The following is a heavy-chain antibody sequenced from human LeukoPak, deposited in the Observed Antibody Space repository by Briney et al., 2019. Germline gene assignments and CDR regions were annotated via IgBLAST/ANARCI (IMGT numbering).Heavy chain of an antibody. D-gene: IGHD3-22*01. J-gene: IGHJ4*02. V-gene: IGHV4-4*09. Sequence: SETLSLTCTVSGGSISSYYWSWIRQPPGKGLEWIGYIYTSGSTNYNPSLKSRVTISVDTSKNQFSLKLSSVTAADTAVYYCARRYYYGSSGYYLDYWGQGTLVTVSS. CDR3: ARRYYYGSSGYYLDY. CDR2: IYTSGST. CDR1: GGSISSYY.